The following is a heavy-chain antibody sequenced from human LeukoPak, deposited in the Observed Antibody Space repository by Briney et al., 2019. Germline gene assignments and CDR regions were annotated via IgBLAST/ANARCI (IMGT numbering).Heavy chain of an antibody. J-gene: IGHJ4*02. V-gene: IGHV4-59*01. CDR3: ARAGSYSPFDY. CDR1: GVSISSYY. Sequence: PAETLSLTCAVSGVSISSYYWSWIRQPPGKGLEWIGSIYNSSSTNYNPSLTSRVTIAEDTSKNQFSLKLSAVTAADTAVYYCARAGSYSPFDYWGQGTLVTVSS. D-gene: IGHD3-10*01. CDR2: IYNSSST.